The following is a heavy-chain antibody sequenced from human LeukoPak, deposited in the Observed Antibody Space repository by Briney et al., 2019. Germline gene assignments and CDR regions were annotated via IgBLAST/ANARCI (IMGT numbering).Heavy chain of an antibody. CDR3: ARGGSGSWYGMDV. Sequence: GGSLRLSCAASGFTFSSYGMHWVRQAPGKGLEWVAGIWYDGSGKSYADSVKGRFTISRDDSKNTLYLHMNSLRAEDTAVYYCARGGSGSWYGMDVWGQGTMVTVAS. CDR2: IWYDGSGK. J-gene: IGHJ6*02. V-gene: IGHV3-33*01. D-gene: IGHD6-13*01. CDR1: GFTFSSYG.